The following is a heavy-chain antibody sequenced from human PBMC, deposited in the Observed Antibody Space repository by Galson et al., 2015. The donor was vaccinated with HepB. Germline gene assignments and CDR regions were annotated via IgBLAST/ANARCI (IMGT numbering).Heavy chain of an antibody. CDR3: AKGERARITIFGVVTSLAFDI. D-gene: IGHD3-3*01. J-gene: IGHJ3*02. Sequence: LRLSCAASGFTFSSYGMHWVRQAPGKGLEWVAVISYDGSNKYYADSVKGRFTISRDNSKNTLYLQMNSLRAEDTAVYYCAKGERARITIFGVVTSLAFDIWGQGTMVTVSS. CDR2: ISYDGSNK. CDR1: GFTFSSYG. V-gene: IGHV3-30*18.